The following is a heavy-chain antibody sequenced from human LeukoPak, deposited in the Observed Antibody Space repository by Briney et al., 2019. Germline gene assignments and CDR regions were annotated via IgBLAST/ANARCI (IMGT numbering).Heavy chain of an antibody. CDR3: AGFRITITVGYYYYMDV. Sequence: SETLSLTCAVYGGSFGGYYWSWIRQPPGKGLEWIGEINHSGSTNYNPSLKSRVTISVDTSKNQFSLKLSSVTAADTAVYYCAGFRITITVGYYYYMDVWGKGTTVTISS. V-gene: IGHV4-34*01. J-gene: IGHJ6*03. CDR2: INHSGST. D-gene: IGHD3-16*01. CDR1: GGSFGGYY.